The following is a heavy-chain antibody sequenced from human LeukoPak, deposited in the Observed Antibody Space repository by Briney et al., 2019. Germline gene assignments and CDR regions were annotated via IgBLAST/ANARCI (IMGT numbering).Heavy chain of an antibody. CDR2: INDSGST. Sequence: SETLSLTCAVYGGSSSGYYWGWIRQPPGKGLEWIGEINDSGSTNYNPSLTSRVTISVDTSKNQFSLKVKSVTAADTAVYYCARKLGTGSSAGVIDYWGQRTLVTVSS. CDR3: ARKLGTGSSAGVIDY. CDR1: GGSSSGYY. D-gene: IGHD6-6*01. V-gene: IGHV4-34*01. J-gene: IGHJ4*02.